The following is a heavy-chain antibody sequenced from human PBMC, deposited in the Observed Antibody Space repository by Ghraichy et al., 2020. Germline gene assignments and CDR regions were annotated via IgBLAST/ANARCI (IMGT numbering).Heavy chain of an antibody. CDR1: GFTFSSFS. CDR3: ARDAFLFDSGGYYLDF. J-gene: IGHJ4*02. CDR2: ISYDESTK. V-gene: IGHV3-30-3*01. D-gene: IGHD5-12*01. Sequence: GGSLRLSCVGSGFTFSSFSMHWVRQAPGKGLEWVALISYDESTKYYVDSVKGRFSISRDNSRNTVHLQINIRGPEDAAVYFCARDAFLFDSGGYYLDFWGQGTQVIVSS.